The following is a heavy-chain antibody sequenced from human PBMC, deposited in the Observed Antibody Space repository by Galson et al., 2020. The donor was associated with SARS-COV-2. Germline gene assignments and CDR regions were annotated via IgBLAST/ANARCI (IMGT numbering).Heavy chain of an antibody. Sequence: SGPTLVKHAQTLTLTCTFSGFSLSTSGMGVIWIRQPTGKALEWLARHDWDDDKYYSTSLKTRRTNSKDTSKNQVVLTMTNMDPVDTATYYCARMLTTVTAYAYGGQGTLATVSS. D-gene: IGHD4-17*01. CDR2: HDWDDDK. CDR1: GFSLSTSGMG. J-gene: IGHJ4*02. V-gene: IGHV2-70*11. CDR3: ARMLTTVTAYAY.